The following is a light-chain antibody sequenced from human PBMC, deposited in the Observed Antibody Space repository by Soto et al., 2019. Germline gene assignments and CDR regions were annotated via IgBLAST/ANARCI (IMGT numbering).Light chain of an antibody. CDR1: QSVSSNY. Sequence: EIVLTQSPGTLSLSPGERATLSCRASQSVSSNYLAWYQQKPGQAPRLLIYATSSRATGIPDRFSGSGSGTDFTLTISRLEPEDFEVYFCQQYISSPLMYTFGQGTKLEIK. V-gene: IGKV3-20*01. CDR3: QQYISSPLMYT. J-gene: IGKJ2*01. CDR2: ATS.